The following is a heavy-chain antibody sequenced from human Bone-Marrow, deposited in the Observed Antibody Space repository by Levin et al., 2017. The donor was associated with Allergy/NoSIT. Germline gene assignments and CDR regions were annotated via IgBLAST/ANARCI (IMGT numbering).Heavy chain of an antibody. D-gene: IGHD2-2*01. V-gene: IGHV4-4*02. CDR3: AKVRRGCSSSSCYFDP. Sequence: SETLSLTCTVSGASISNINWNWVRQFPGKGLEWIGEFHHSGTTNYNPSLKSRIAISADTSKNQFSLELSSVTEADTAVYYCAKVRRGCSSSSCYFDPWGQGILITVSS. J-gene: IGHJ5*02. CDR1: GASISNINW. CDR2: FHHSGTT.